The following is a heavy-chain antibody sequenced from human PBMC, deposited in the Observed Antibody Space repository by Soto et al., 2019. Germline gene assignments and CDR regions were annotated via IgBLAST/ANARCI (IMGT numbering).Heavy chain of an antibody. Sequence: ASVKVSCKASGYTFTTYGISWVRQAPGQGLEWMGWISVYNGNTKYAKKFQGRVTMTTDTSTNTAYMDLRSLRSDDTAVYYCVXAKIRSSHYYEPYAFDLWGQGTMVTVSS. D-gene: IGHD3-22*01. CDR3: VXAKIRSSHYYEPYAFDL. V-gene: IGHV1-18*04. CDR1: GYTFTTYG. CDR2: ISVYNGNT. J-gene: IGHJ3*01.